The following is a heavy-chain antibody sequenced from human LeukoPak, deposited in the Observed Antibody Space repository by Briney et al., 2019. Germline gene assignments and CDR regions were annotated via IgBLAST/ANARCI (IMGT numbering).Heavy chain of an antibody. D-gene: IGHD6-6*01. V-gene: IGHV4-4*07. Sequence: SETLSLTCTVSGGSISSYYWSWIRQPAGKGLEWIGRIYTSGSTNYNPSLKSRVTMSVDTSKNQFSLKLSSVTAADTAVYYCARGSSSSRKSSYYFDYWDQGTLVTVSS. CDR3: ARGSSSSRKSSYYFDY. CDR2: IYTSGST. CDR1: GGSISSYY. J-gene: IGHJ4*02.